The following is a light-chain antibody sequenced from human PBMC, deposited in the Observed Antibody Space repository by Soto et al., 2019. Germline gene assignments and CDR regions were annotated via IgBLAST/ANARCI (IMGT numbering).Light chain of an antibody. V-gene: IGKV3-20*01. Sequence: EVVLTQSPGTLSLSPGERATLSCRASQSVSNNDLAWYQQKPGQSPKLLIFGSSDRATGIPDRFSGSGSGTDFTLTISSLETEDFAVYYCQQYGSSPPYTFGQGTKLEIK. J-gene: IGKJ2*01. CDR2: GSS. CDR1: QSVSNND. CDR3: QQYGSSPPYT.